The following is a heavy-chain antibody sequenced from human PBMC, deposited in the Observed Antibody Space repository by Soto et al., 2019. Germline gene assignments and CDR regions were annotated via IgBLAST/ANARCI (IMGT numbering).Heavy chain of an antibody. CDR2: IGRSGST. Sequence: SSETLSLTCAVYGGSFSGDYWTWIRQPPGKGLEWIGEIGRSGSTDYKPSLKSRVTISLDTSKNQFSLKLRSVTAADTAVYYCARGLRGYTYGRWFDPWGQGTQVTVSS. CDR1: GGSFSGDY. CDR3: ARGLRGYTYGRWFDP. V-gene: IGHV4-34*01. D-gene: IGHD5-18*01. J-gene: IGHJ5*02.